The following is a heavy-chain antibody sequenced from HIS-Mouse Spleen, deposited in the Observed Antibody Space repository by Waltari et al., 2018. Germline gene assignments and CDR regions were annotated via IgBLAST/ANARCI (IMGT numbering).Heavy chain of an antibody. J-gene: IGHJ4*02. D-gene: IGHD3-10*01. V-gene: IGHV4-31*03. CDR3: ATHLDYGYDY. CDR2: IYYSGSN. Sequence: QVQLQESGPGLVKASQTLSLTCTVPGGSISSCGYYWSWIRQHPGKGLEWIGYIYYSGSNYYNPSLKSRVTISVDTSKNQFSLKLSSVTAADTAVYYCATHLDYGYDYWGQGTLVTVSS. CDR1: GGSISSCGYY.